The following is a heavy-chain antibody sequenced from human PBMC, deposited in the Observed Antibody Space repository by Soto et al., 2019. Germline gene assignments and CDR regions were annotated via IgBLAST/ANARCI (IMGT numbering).Heavy chain of an antibody. V-gene: IGHV1-18*04. D-gene: IGHD6-13*01. Sequence: AAVKVSCKASGYTFTSYGISWVRQAPGPGLEWMGWISAYNGNTNYAQKLQGRVTMTTDTSTSTAYMELRSLRSDDTAVYYCASLPPYSSSWYEFWFDPRGRGNLVVASS. J-gene: IGHJ5*02. CDR2: ISAYNGNT. CDR3: ASLPPYSSSWYEFWFDP. CDR1: GYTFTSYG.